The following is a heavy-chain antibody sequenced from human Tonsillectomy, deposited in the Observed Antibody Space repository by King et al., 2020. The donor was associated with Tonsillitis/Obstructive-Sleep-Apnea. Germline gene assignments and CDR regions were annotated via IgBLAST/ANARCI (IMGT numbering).Heavy chain of an antibody. CDR2: IYYSGST. CDR1: GGSISSSSYY. CDR3: ARHRQYSSSSPFDY. Sequence: VQLQESGPGLVKPSETLSLTCTVSGGSISSSSYYWGWIRQPPGKGLEWIGSIYYSGSTYYNPSLKSRVTISVDTSKNQFSLKLSSVTAADTAVYYCARHRQYSSSSPFDYWGQGTLVTVSS. D-gene: IGHD6-13*01. V-gene: IGHV4-39*01. J-gene: IGHJ4*02.